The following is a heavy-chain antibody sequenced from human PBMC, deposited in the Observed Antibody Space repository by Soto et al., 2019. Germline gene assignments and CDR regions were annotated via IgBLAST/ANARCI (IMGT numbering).Heavy chain of an antibody. J-gene: IGHJ6*02. CDR1: GFTFSSYA. D-gene: IGHD6-13*01. CDR3: ARDHSSSWYSYYYYYGMDV. CDR2: ISYDGSNK. Sequence: GGSLRLSCAASGFTFSSYAMHWVRQAPGKGLEWVAVISYDGSNKCYADSVKGRFTISRDNSKNTLYLQMNSLRAEDTAVYYCARDHSSSWYSYYYYYGMDVWGQGTTVTVSS. V-gene: IGHV3-30-3*01.